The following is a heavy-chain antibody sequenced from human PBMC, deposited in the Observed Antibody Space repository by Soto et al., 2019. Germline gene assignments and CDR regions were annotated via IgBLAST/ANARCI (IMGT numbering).Heavy chain of an antibody. J-gene: IGHJ6*02. CDR3: GRGGSEHAMDV. CDR2: VNNDGGGT. CDR1: GFTFSSYW. V-gene: IGHV3-74*01. Sequence: GGSLRLSCAASGFTFSSYWIHWVRQAPGKGLVWVSRVNNDGGGTAYADSVEGRFTISRDNAKNTVYLQLNSLRAEDSAVYYCGRGGSEHAMDVWGQGTTVTVSS.